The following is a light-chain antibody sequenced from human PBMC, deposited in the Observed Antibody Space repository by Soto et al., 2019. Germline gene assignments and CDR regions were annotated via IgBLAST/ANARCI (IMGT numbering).Light chain of an antibody. J-gene: IGLJ3*02. V-gene: IGLV2-14*01. CDR1: SSDVGGYNY. CDR2: EVS. Sequence: QSALTQPASVSGSPGQSITISCTGTSSDVGGYNYVSWYQQHPGKAPKLMIYEVSNRPSGVSDRFSGSKSGNTASLTISGLQAEDEADYYCTSYRSGNTWVFGGGTKLTVL. CDR3: TSYRSGNTWV.